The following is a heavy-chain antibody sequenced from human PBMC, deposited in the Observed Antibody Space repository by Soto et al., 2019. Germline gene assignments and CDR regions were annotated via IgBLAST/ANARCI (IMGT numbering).Heavy chain of an antibody. D-gene: IGHD3-10*01. Sequence: QVQLVQSGAEVKKPGASVKVSCKASGYTFTSYDINWVRQATGQGLEWMGWMNPNSGNTGYAQKIQGRVTMTRNTSISTAYMAMSSLRSEGTAVYYWAITNLRFGERDYWGQGTLVAVS. CDR3: AITNLRFGERDY. CDR2: MNPNSGNT. J-gene: IGHJ4*02. CDR1: GYTFTSYD. V-gene: IGHV1-8*01.